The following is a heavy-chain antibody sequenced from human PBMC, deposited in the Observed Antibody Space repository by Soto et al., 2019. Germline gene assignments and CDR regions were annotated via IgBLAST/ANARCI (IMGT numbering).Heavy chain of an antibody. Sequence: GGSLRLSCAASGFTFSSYAMHWVRQAPGKGLEWVAVISYDGSNKYYADSVKGRFTISRDNSKNTLYLQMNSLRAEDTAVYYCATLGPYDSSGYYYSLSGSDFDYWGQGTLVTVSS. D-gene: IGHD3-22*01. CDR1: GFTFSSYA. CDR3: ATLGPYDSSGYYYSLSGSDFDY. CDR2: ISYDGSNK. J-gene: IGHJ4*02. V-gene: IGHV3-30-3*01.